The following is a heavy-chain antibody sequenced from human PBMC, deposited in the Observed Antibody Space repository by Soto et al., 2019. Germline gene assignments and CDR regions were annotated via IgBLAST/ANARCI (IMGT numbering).Heavy chain of an antibody. CDR3: ARAGGYDSSGYRIDAFDI. D-gene: IGHD3-22*01. Sequence: SVKVSCKASGGTFSSYTISWVRQAPGQGLEWMGRIIPILGIANYAQKFQGRVTITADKSTSTAYMELSSLRSEDTAVYYCARAGGYDSSGYRIDAFDIWGQGTMVTVSS. V-gene: IGHV1-69*02. CDR1: GGTFSSYT. CDR2: IIPILGIA. J-gene: IGHJ3*02.